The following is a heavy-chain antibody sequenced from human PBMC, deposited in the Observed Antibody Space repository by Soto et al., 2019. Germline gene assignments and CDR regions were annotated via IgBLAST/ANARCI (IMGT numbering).Heavy chain of an antibody. V-gene: IGHV3-30-3*01. D-gene: IGHD3-3*01. Sequence: QVQLVESGGGVVQPGRSLRLSCAASGFTFSSYAMHWVRQAPGKGLGWVAVISYDGSNKYYADSVKGRFTISRDNFKNSLYLQMNSLRAEDTAVYYCARDEIRFSWAYGMDVWGQGTTVTVSS. CDR3: ARDEIRFSWAYGMDV. CDR1: GFTFSSYA. J-gene: IGHJ6*02. CDR2: ISYDGSNK.